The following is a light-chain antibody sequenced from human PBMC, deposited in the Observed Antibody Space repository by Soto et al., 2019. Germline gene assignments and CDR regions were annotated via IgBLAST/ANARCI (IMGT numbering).Light chain of an antibody. V-gene: IGKV3-20*01. J-gene: IGKJ4*01. Sequence: EIVLTQSPGTLSLSPGERATLSCRTSQSVSSTYLAWYQQKPGQAPRLLIYDASRRATGIPDRFSGSASGTDFPLTISRLEPEDFAVYYYQQYGSSLLLTFGGGTKVEIK. CDR2: DAS. CDR3: QQYGSSLLLT. CDR1: QSVSSTY.